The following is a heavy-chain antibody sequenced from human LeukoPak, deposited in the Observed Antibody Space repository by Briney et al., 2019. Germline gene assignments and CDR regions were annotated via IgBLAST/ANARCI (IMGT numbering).Heavy chain of an antibody. V-gene: IGHV3-73*01. CDR2: IRSKANSYAT. D-gene: IGHD6-19*01. Sequence: GGSLKLSCAASGFTFSGSAMHWVRQASGKGLEWVGRIRSKANSYATAYAASVKGRFTISRDDSKNTAYLQMNSLKTEDTAVYYCIRVAVAGRFDYWSQGTLVTVSS. CDR1: GFTFSGSA. CDR3: IRVAVAGRFDY. J-gene: IGHJ4*02.